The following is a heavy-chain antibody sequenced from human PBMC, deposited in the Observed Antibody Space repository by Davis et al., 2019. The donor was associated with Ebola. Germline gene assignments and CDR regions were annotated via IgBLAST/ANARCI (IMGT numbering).Heavy chain of an antibody. CDR2: VHYSGSS. D-gene: IGHD3-22*01. CDR3: ARLVALYDDSGYAYFDF. V-gene: IGHV4-59*01. J-gene: IGHJ4*02. Sequence: GSLRLSCTVSGASITSYYWSWIRQPPGKGLEYIGYVHYSGSSNYNPYLKSRATMSTDTSKMQFSLKLSSVTAADTAVYYCARLVALYDDSGYAYFDFWGLGTLVTVSS. CDR1: GASITSYY.